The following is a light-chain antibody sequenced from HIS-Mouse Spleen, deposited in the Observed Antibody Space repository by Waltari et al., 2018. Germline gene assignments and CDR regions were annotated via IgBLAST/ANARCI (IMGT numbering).Light chain of an antibody. V-gene: IGKV1-39*01. J-gene: IGKJ2*01. CDR3: QQSYSTPNT. Sequence: DIQMTQSPSSLSASVGDRVTITCRASQSISSYLNWYQQKPGKAPKLLICAASSLQSGVPSRFSGSGSGTDFTLTISSLQPEDFATYYCQQSYSTPNTFGQGTKLEIK. CDR2: AAS. CDR1: QSISSY.